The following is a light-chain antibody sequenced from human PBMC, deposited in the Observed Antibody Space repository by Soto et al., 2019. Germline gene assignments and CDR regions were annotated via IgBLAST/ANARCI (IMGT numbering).Light chain of an antibody. CDR3: QQYGRSPVFT. CDR2: GAS. Sequence: EIVLTQSPGTLSLSPGERATLSCRASQSVSSTYLAWYQQKPGQAPRLLIYGASSRATGIPDRFSGSGTEKHFTLTISRLEPEDFAVYYFQQYGRSPVFTGGPGTRVDIK. V-gene: IGKV3-20*01. CDR1: QSVSSTY. J-gene: IGKJ3*01.